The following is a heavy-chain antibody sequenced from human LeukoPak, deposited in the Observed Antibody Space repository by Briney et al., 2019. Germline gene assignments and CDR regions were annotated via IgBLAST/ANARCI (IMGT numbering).Heavy chain of an antibody. CDR1: GYRFTNYW. V-gene: IGHV5-51*01. Sequence: GESLKISCKGSGYRFTNYWIGWVRQMPGKGLEWMGIIYPGDSDTTYRPSFQGQVTISADKSISTAYLQWSSLKASDTAMYYCARRVHRVGSYSSHADHWGQGTLVTVSS. D-gene: IGHD1-26*01. J-gene: IGHJ1*01. CDR2: IYPGDSDT. CDR3: ARRVHRVGSYSSHADH.